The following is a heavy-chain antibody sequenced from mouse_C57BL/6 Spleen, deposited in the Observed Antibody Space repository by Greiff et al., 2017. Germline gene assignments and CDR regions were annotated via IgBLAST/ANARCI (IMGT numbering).Heavy chain of an antibody. J-gene: IGHJ3*01. V-gene: IGHV1-69*01. CDR1: GYTFTSYW. CDR3: ARSSITTGGFAY. D-gene: IGHD1-1*01. Sequence: VQLQQPGAELVMPGASVKLSCKASGYTFTSYWMHWVKQRPGQGLEWIGEIDPSDSYTNYNQKFKGKSTLTVDKSSSTAYMQLSSLTSEDSAVYYCARSSITTGGFAYWGQGTLVTVSA. CDR2: IDPSDSYT.